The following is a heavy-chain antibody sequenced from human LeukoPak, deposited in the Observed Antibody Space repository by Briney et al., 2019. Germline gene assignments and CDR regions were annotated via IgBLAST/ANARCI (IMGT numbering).Heavy chain of an antibody. J-gene: IGHJ2*01. CDR2: IHYTGST. CDR1: GGSISRGGYY. CDR3: ARDPATWYFDL. V-gene: IGHV4-31*03. Sequence: SETLSLTCTVSGGSISRGGYYWSWIRQHPGKGLEWIGYIHYTGSTSYNPSLKSRVTISVDTSKSQFSLNLSSVTAADTALYYCARDPATWYFDLWGRGTLVTVSS.